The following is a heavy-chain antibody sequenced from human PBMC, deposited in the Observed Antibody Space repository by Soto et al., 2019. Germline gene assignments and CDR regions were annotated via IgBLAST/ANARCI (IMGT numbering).Heavy chain of an antibody. Sequence: QVQLQESGPGLVKPSQTLSLTCTVSGGSISSGGYYWSWIRQHPGKGLEWIGYICYSGSTYYNPSLKSRVTISVAPSKTQFSLKLSSVTAADTAVYYCARVYCGGDCYSGFSWCDRWGKRTLVTVSS. V-gene: IGHV4-31*03. CDR1: GGSISSGGYY. J-gene: IGHJ5*02. CDR3: ARVYCGGDCYSGFSWCDR. D-gene: IGHD2-21*02. CDR2: ICYSGST.